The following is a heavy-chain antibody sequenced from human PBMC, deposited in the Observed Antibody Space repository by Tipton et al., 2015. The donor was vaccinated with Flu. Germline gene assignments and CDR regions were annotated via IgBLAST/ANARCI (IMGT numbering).Heavy chain of an antibody. V-gene: IGHV4-61*02. Sequence: TLSLTCTVSGDSISSGGFYWSWVRQPAGKGLEWIGRIYSSGITKYNPSLKSRVTISIDTSKHQISLKVTSVTAADTAVYYCARGGYDFGPHAWFDPWGQGRLVTVSS. CDR2: IYSSGIT. CDR1: GDSISSGGFY. D-gene: IGHD2/OR15-2a*01. CDR3: ARGGYDFGPHAWFDP. J-gene: IGHJ5*02.